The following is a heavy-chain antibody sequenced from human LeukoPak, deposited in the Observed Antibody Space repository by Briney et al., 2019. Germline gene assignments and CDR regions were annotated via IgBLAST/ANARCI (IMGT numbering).Heavy chain of an antibody. J-gene: IGHJ6*02. CDR3: AGDRGWLLYGGPDGYYYGMDV. Sequence: SQTLSLTCAISGDSVSSNSAAWNWIRQSPSRGLEWLGRTYYRSKWYNDYAVSVKSRITINPDTSKNQFSLQLNSVTPEDTAVHYCAGDRGWLLYGGPDGYYYGMDVWGQGTTVTVPS. CDR2: TYYRSKWYN. V-gene: IGHV6-1*01. CDR1: GDSVSSNSAA. D-gene: IGHD2-2*02.